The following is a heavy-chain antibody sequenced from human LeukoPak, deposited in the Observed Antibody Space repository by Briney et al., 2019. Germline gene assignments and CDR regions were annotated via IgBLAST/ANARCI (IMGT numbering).Heavy chain of an antibody. CDR3: ARDREMAWFDP. J-gene: IGHJ5*02. CDR1: GGTFISYA. Sequence: GASVKVSCKASGGTFISYAISWVRQAPGQGLEWMGRIIPILGIANYAQKFQGRVTITADKSTSTAYMELSSLRSEDTAVYYCARDREMAWFDPWGQGTLVTVSS. V-gene: IGHV1-69*04. D-gene: IGHD2-8*01. CDR2: IIPILGIA.